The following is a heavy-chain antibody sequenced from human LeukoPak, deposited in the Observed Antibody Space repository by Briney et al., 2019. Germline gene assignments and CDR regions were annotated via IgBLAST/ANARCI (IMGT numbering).Heavy chain of an antibody. CDR3: ARDSDFAGDFDL. V-gene: IGHV4-31*03. CDR2: IYYSGST. CDR1: GGSISSGGYY. Sequence: TLSLTCTVSGGSISSGGYYWSWIRQHPGKGLEWIGYIYYSGSTYYNPSLKSRVTISVDTSKNQFSLKLSSVTAADTAVYYCARDSDFAGDFDLWGRGTLVTVSS. J-gene: IGHJ2*01.